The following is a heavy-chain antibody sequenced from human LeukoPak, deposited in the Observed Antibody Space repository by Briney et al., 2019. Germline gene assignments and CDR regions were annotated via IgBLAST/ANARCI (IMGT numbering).Heavy chain of an antibody. J-gene: IGHJ4*02. Sequence: PGGSLRLSCAASGLTFNWSWMNWVRQAPGKGLEWVANMDPSGSQKRYVDSVKGRFTISKDNPGTSLYLDMYSLRAEDTAIYYCAIWISGNYWGQGTLVTVSS. CDR2: MDPSGSQK. CDR3: AIWISGNY. CDR1: GLTFNWSW. V-gene: IGHV3-7*01. D-gene: IGHD2-2*03.